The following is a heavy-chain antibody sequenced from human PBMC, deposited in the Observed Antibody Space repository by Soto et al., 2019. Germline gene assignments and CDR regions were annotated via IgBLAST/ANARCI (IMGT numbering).Heavy chain of an antibody. V-gene: IGHV4-31*03. CDR2: IYDNDST. CDR1: GGSISSGGYY. D-gene: IGHD6-19*01. CDR3: ARHHMAATDMYFDY. J-gene: IGHJ4*02. Sequence: QVQLQESGPGLVKPSRTLSLTCTVSGGSISSGGYYWSWIRQHPGKGLEWIGYIYDNDSTYYNPSLKSRVTMSVDMSRNQFSLKLSSVTAADTAVYYCARHHMAATDMYFDYWGQGTLVTVSS.